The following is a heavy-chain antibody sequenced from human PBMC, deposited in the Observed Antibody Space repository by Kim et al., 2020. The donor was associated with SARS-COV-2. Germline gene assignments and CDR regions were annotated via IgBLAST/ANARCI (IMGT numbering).Heavy chain of an antibody. D-gene: IGHD6-13*01. Sequence: GESLKISCKGSGYSFTNSWLGWVRQMPGKGLEWMGIIYPGDSGTRYSPSFQGQVTFSVDKSISTPYLQWNSLKASDTAKYYCARQAGGAADGSCCWFDFWGQGALVTVSS. CDR2: IYPGDSGT. CDR1: GYSFTNSW. V-gene: IGHV5-51*01. J-gene: IGHJ5*01. CDR3: ARQAGGAADGSCCWFDF.